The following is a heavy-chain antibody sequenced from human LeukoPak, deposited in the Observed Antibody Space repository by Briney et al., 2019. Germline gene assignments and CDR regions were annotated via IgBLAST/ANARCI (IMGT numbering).Heavy chain of an antibody. J-gene: IGHJ6*02. V-gene: IGHV3-15*01. CDR1: GFTFSNAW. CDR3: TTDRGITDYYYGMDV. CDR2: IKSKTDGGTT. D-gene: IGHD1-20*01. Sequence: GGSLRLSCAASGFTFSNAWMSWVRQAPGKGLERVGRIKSKTDGGTTDYAAPVKGRFTISRDDSKNTLYLQMNSLKTEDTAVYYCTTDRGITDYYYGMDVWGQGTTVTVSS.